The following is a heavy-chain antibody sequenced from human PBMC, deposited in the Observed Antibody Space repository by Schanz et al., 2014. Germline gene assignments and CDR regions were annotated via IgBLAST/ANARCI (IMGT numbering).Heavy chain of an antibody. D-gene: IGHD3-3*01. Sequence: QVHLQESGPGLVKPSETLSVTCSVSGGSINSGGYRWGWIRQPAGKGLEWIGRIYTSGSTNYNPSLKSRVTMSLDPSKNQFSLKLSSVTAADTAVYYCARDRGYDFSFDPWGQGTLVTVSS. J-gene: IGHJ5*02. CDR1: GGSINSGGYR. V-gene: IGHV4-61*02. CDR2: IYTSGST. CDR3: ARDRGYDFSFDP.